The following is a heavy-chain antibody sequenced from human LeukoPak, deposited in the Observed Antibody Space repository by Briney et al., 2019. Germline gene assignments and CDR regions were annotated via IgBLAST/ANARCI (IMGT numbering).Heavy chain of an antibody. V-gene: IGHV3-21*01. CDR1: GFTFSSYS. CDR2: ISSSSSYI. Sequence: TGGSLRLSCAASGFTFSSYSMNWVRQALGKGLEWVSSISSSSSYIYYADSVKGRFTISRDNAKNSLYLQMNSLRAEDTAVYYCARGSYSGSYYGLVDYWGQGTLVTVSS. J-gene: IGHJ4*02. D-gene: IGHD1-26*01. CDR3: ARGSYSGSYYGLVDY.